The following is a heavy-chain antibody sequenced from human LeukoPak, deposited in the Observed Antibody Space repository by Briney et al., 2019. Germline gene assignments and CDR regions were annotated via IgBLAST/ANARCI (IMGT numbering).Heavy chain of an antibody. D-gene: IGHD2-2*01. V-gene: IGHV3-30-3*01. CDR1: GFTFSSYA. CDR3: ARDSNLYGMDV. J-gene: IGHJ6*02. CDR2: ISYDGGNK. Sequence: QPGRSLRLSCAASGFTFSSYAMHWVRQAPGKGLEWVAVISYDGGNKYYADSVKGRLTISRDNSKNTLYLQMNSLRAEDTAVYYCARDSNLYGMDVWGQGTTVTVSS.